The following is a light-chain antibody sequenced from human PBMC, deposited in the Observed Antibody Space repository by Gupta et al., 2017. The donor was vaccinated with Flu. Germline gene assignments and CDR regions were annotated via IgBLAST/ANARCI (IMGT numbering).Light chain of an antibody. V-gene: IGKV6-21*01. Sequence: PDFPSVPAKENVIITCRASQSIVRCLTWYQQKFEQSPRLLIRYAFQYRSGVLSRFSGSASGTDFTLTINGLEAEDDATYYCQQSGNFPCTFGQGTKVEIK. CDR2: YAF. CDR1: QSIVRC. CDR3: QQSGNFPCT. J-gene: IGKJ2*02.